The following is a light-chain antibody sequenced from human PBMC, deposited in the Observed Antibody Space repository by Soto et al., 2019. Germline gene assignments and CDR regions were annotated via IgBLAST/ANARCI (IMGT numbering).Light chain of an antibody. CDR3: QQRSNWPIT. V-gene: IGKV3-11*01. Sequence: IVLTQSPATLSLSPGKRATLSCRASLSVSSYLAWYQQTPGQAPRLLIYDASNRATGIPARFSGSGSGTDFTLIIGSLEPEDFALYYCQQRSNWPITFGQGTRLEIK. J-gene: IGKJ5*01. CDR1: LSVSSY. CDR2: DAS.